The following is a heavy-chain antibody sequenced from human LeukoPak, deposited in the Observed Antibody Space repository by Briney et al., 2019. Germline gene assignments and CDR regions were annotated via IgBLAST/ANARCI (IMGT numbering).Heavy chain of an antibody. CDR1: GYTFTGYY. J-gene: IGHJ3*02. V-gene: IGHV1-2*02. D-gene: IGHD2-21*02. CDR2: INPNSGGT. CDR3: ARGVVVVTFPDAFDI. Sequence: ASVKVSCKASGYTFTGYYMHWVRQAPGQGLEWMGWINPNSGGTNYAQKFQGRVTMTRDTSISTAYMELSRLRSDDTAVYYCARGVVVVTFPDAFDIWGQGTMVTVSS.